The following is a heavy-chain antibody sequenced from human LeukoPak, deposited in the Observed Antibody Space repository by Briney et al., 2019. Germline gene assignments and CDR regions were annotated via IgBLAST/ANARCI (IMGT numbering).Heavy chain of an antibody. J-gene: IGHJ4*02. CDR1: GFTFSGYS. V-gene: IGHV3-21*01. CDR3: ARMDNLYSGTYHSDF. Sequence: PGGSLRLSCAASGFTFSGYSMNWVRQAPGKGLEWVSSISSTTVYIYYADSVKGRFTISRDNAKNSLYLQMNSLRAEDTAVYYCARMDNLYSGTYHSDFWGQGTLVTVSS. D-gene: IGHD1-26*01. CDR2: ISSTTVYI.